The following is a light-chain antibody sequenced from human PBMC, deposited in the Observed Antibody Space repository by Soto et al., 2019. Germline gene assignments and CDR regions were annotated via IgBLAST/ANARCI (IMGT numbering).Light chain of an antibody. CDR1: QSISNW. CDR3: QQYNSYWT. J-gene: IGKJ1*01. Sequence: DIQMTQSPSTLPASVGDRFTITCRASQSISNWLAWYQQKPGKAPKLLIYDASSLESGVPSRFSGSGSGTEFTLTISSLQPDDFATYYCQQYNSYWTFGQGTKVDI. V-gene: IGKV1-5*01. CDR2: DAS.